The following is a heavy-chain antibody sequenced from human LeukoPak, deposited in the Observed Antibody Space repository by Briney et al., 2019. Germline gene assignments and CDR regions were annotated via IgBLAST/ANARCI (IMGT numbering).Heavy chain of an antibody. J-gene: IGHJ4*02. D-gene: IGHD3-22*01. Sequence: PGGSLRLSCAASGFIFSSYGMHWVRQAPGKGLEWVAVAYHDEWPGNSKYYVDSVKGRFTVSRDNSKNTLYLQMSSLRAGDAAVYYCATGSGYYYDHWGQGTLVTVSS. CDR3: ATGSGYYYDH. CDR1: GFIFSSYG. V-gene: IGHV3-33*01. CDR2: AYHDEWPGNSK.